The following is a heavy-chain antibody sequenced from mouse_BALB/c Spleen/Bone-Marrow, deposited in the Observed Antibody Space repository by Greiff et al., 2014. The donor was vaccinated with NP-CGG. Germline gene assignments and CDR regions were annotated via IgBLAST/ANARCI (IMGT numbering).Heavy chain of an antibody. D-gene: IGHD1-1*01. V-gene: IGHV14-1*02. CDR3: ASYYGSSYDYFDY. CDR1: GFNIKDYY. CDR2: IDPENGNT. Sequence: VQLQQPGAELVRPGALVKLSCKASGFNIKDYYMHWVKQRPEQGLEWIGWIDPENGNTIYDPKFQGKASITADTSSNTAYLQLGSLTSEDTAVYYCASYYGSSYDYFDYWGQGTTLTVSS. J-gene: IGHJ2*01.